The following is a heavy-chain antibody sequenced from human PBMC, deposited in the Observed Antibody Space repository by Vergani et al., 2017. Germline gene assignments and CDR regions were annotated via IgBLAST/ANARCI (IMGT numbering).Heavy chain of an antibody. D-gene: IGHD1-26*01. CDR2: ISSSSSYI. Sequence: EGQLVESGGGLVKPGGSLRLSCAASEFTFSDVWMSWVRQAPGKGLEWVSSISSSSSYIYYADSVKGRFTISRDISKNTLFLHMNSLRPEDTAVYYCARARYVGATRLFLDYWGQGTLVTVSS. V-gene: IGHV3-21*02. CDR3: ARARYVGATRLFLDY. J-gene: IGHJ4*02. CDR1: EFTFSDVW.